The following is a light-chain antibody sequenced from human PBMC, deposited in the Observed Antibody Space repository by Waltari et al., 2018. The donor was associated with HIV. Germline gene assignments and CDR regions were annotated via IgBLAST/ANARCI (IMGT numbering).Light chain of an antibody. CDR2: WAS. J-gene: IGKJ4*01. V-gene: IGKV4-1*01. CDR1: QSVLYSSNNKTY. CDR3: QQYYSSPLT. Sequence: DIVMTQSPDSLAVSLGERATINCHSSQSVLYSSNNKTYLAWYKQKPGQPPKLLIYWASTRESGVPDRFSGSGSGTTFTLSISSLEAEDVAIYYCQQYYSSPLTFGGGTNVEIK.